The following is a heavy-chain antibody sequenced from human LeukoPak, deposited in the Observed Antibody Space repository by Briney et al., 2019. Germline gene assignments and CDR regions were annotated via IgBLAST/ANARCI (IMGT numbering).Heavy chain of an antibody. J-gene: IGHJ4*02. CDR1: GDSISSGDYY. CDR2: IYWDDSK. V-gene: IGHV2-5*08. Sequence: TLSLTCTVSGDSISSGDYYWSWIRQPPGKALEWLALIYWDDSKRYSPSLSSRLTITKDTSKNQVVLTMANMDPVDTATYYCAHRVILSDIPVDYWGQGTLVTVSS. D-gene: IGHD2/OR15-2a*01. CDR3: AHRVILSDIPVDY.